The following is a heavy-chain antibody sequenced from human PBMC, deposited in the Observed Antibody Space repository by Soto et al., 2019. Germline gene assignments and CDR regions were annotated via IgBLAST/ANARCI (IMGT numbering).Heavy chain of an antibody. CDR1: GFTFSNYS. V-gene: IGHV3-48*01. J-gene: IGHJ4*02. CDR3: ARDHTIFGVIVPTSFDY. Sequence: PGGSLSLSCAASGFTFSNYSMNWVRQAPEKGLEWVSYISSSSRTIYYADSVKGRFTISRDNAKDSLYLQVNSLRAEDTAVYYCARDHTIFGVIVPTSFDYWGQGTLVTVSS. CDR2: ISSSSRTI. D-gene: IGHD3-3*01.